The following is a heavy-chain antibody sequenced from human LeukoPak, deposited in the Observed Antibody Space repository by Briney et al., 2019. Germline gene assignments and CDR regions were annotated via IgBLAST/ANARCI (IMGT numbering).Heavy chain of an antibody. D-gene: IGHD4-11*01. CDR3: ARVPYTVTTDYYYMDV. CDR1: GGSISSSSYY. V-gene: IGHV4-39*01. J-gene: IGHJ6*03. Sequence: PSETLSLTCTVSGGSISSSSYYWGWIRQPPGKGLEWIGSIYYSGSTYYNPSLKSRVTISVDTSKNQFSLKLSSVTAADTAVYYCARVPYTVTTDYYYMDVWGKGTTVTVSS. CDR2: IYYSGST.